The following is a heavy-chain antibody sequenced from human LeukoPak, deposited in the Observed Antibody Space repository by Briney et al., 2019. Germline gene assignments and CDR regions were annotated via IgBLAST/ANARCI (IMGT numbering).Heavy chain of an antibody. V-gene: IGHV3-30-3*01. CDR2: ISYDGSNK. CDR1: GFTFSSYA. CDR3: ARHYYMDV. J-gene: IGHJ6*03. Sequence: GGSLRLSCAASGFTFSSYAMHWVRQAPGKGLEWVAVISYDGSNKYYADSVKGRFTISRDNSKNTLYLQMNSLRAEDTAVYYCARHYYMDVWGKGTTVTVSS.